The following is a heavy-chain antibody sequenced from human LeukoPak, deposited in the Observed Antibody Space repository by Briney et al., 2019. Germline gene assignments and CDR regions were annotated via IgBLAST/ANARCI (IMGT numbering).Heavy chain of an antibody. CDR3: ARDQRTRYDSSGPSPYYFDY. D-gene: IGHD3-22*01. V-gene: IGHV1-46*01. CDR1: GYTFTSYY. Sequence: GASVKVSCKASGYTFTSYYMHWVRQAPGQGLEWMGIINPSGGSTSYAQKLQGRVTMTRDTSTSTVYMELSSLRSEDTAVYYCARDQRTRYDSSGPSPYYFDYWGQGTLVTVSS. J-gene: IGHJ4*02. CDR2: INPSGGST.